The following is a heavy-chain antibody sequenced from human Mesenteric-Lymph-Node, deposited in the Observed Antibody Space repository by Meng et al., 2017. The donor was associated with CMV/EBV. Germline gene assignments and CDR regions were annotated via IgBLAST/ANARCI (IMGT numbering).Heavy chain of an antibody. CDR2: IHQGGNEI. CDR1: GFLFHSYW. D-gene: IGHD2-15*01. Sequence: LRLSCGASGFLFHSYWMRWVRQAPGKGLEWVANIHQGGNEINYVDSVKGRFIISRDNAKKTLYLQMNSLKVEDTAMYYCGRGRHTPFYWGQGTLVTVSS. J-gene: IGHJ4*02. CDR3: GRGRHTPFY. V-gene: IGHV3-7*01.